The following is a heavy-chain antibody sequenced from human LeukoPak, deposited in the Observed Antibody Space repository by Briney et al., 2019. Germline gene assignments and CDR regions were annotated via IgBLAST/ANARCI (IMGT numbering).Heavy chain of an antibody. Sequence: GGSLRLSCAASGFTFSSYWMHWVRQAPGKGLVWVSRIKTDGSNTYYADSVKGRFTISRDNSKNTLYLQMNSLRAEDTAVYYCARDGPSFDIWGQGTMVTVSS. CDR2: IKTDGSNT. V-gene: IGHV3-74*01. J-gene: IGHJ3*02. CDR1: GFTFSSYW. CDR3: ARDGPSFDI.